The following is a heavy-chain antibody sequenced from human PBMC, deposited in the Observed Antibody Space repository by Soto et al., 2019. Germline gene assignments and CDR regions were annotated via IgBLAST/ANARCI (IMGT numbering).Heavy chain of an antibody. CDR3: AKEVAVAGDFDY. CDR1: GFTFSRHA. Sequence: GGSLRLSCEGSGFTFSRHALHWVRQAPGKGLEWVAVVSKDGSVKYWIESVKGRFTLSRDNSKNTVYLEMNSLRPEDTGVYYCAKEVAVAGDFDYWGHGTLVTVSS. CDR2: VSKDGSVK. D-gene: IGHD6-19*01. J-gene: IGHJ4*01. V-gene: IGHV3-30-3*01.